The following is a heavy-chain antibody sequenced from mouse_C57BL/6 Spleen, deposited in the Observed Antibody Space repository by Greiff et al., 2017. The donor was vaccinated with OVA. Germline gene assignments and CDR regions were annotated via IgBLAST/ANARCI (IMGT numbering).Heavy chain of an antibody. D-gene: IGHD1-1*02. J-gene: IGHJ1*03. CDR2: IDPSDSET. Sequence: QVQLQQPGAELVRPGSSVKLSCKASGYTFTSYWMHWVKQRPIQGLEWIGNIDPSDSETHYNQKFKDKATLTVDKSSSTVYMQLSSLTSEDSAVYYCARMGGYYWYFDVWGTGTTVTVSS. CDR1: GYTFTSYW. V-gene: IGHV1-52*01. CDR3: ARMGGYYWYFDV.